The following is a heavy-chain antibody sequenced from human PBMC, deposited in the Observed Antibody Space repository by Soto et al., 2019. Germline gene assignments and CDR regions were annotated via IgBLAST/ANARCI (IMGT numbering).Heavy chain of an antibody. D-gene: IGHD6-13*01. CDR2: ISGSSSYI. CDR1: GFTFSSYS. CDR3: ARVPAAGRGVYAFDI. J-gene: IGHJ3*02. V-gene: IGHV3-21*01. Sequence: GGSLRLSCAASGFTFSSYSMNWVRQAPGKGLEWVSSISGSSSYIYYADSVKGRFTISRDNAKNSLYLQMNSLRAEDTAVYYCARVPAAGRGVYAFDIWGQGTMVTVSS.